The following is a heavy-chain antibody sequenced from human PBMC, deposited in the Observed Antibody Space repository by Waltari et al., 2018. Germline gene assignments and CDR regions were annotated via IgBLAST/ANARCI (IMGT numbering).Heavy chain of an antibody. V-gene: IGHV3-7*01. CDR2: IKQDGSES. Sequence: EVQLVESGGGLVKPGGSLRLSCAASGFTFSNYWMDWVRQAPGKGLEWVANIKQDGSESHYVDSVKGRFTISRDNAQNLLYLQINSLRDEDTAVYYCSVSLNHWGQGTLVTVSS. CDR1: GFTFSNYW. CDR3: SVSLNH. J-gene: IGHJ5*02.